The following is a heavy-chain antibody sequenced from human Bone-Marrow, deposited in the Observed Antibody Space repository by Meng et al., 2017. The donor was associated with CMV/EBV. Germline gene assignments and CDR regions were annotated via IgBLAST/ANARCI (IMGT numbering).Heavy chain of an antibody. Sequence: GGSLRLSCAASGFTFSNAWMSWVRQAPGKGLEWVSVIYSGGSTYYADSVKGRFTISRDNSKNTLYLQMNSLRAEDTAVYYCASLVGAKFDYWGQGTLVTVSS. CDR2: IYSGGST. V-gene: IGHV3-53*01. CDR3: ASLVGAKFDY. D-gene: IGHD1-26*01. J-gene: IGHJ4*02. CDR1: GFTFSNAW.